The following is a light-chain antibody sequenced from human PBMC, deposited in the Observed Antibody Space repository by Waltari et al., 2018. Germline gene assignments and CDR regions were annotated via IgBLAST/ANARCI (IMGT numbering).Light chain of an antibody. CDR3: SSYAGGSTVI. Sequence: QSALTQPASVSGSPGQSITISCTGTNSDVGSYNLVSWYQQHPGKAPNLTLYEVTKPPSRVPNRFSGSKSGNPASLTISGLQAEDEADYYCSSYAGGSTVIFGGGTKVTVL. CDR1: NSDVGSYNL. J-gene: IGLJ2*01. CDR2: EVT. V-gene: IGLV2-23*02.